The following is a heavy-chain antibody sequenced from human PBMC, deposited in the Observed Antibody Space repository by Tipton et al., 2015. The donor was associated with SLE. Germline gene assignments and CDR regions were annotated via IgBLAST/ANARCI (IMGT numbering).Heavy chain of an antibody. D-gene: IGHD5-18*01. Sequence: LRLSCAASGFTFSSYSMNWIRQPPGKGLEWIGYIYYSGSTYYNPSLKSRVTISVDTSKNQFSLKLSSVTAADTAVFYCARASYSYGSSNWYFDLWGRGTLVTVSS. J-gene: IGHJ2*01. CDR1: GFTFSSYS. CDR2: IYYSGST. V-gene: IGHV4-59*12. CDR3: ARASYSYGSSNWYFDL.